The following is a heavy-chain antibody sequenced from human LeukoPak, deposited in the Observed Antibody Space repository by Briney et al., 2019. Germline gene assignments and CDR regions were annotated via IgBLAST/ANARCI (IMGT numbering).Heavy chain of an antibody. CDR3: AKQLGYCSDGSCYFPY. V-gene: IGHV3-23*01. D-gene: IGHD2-15*01. Sequence: ETLSLTCAVSGGSISSGGYSWSWIRQPPGKGLEWVSAISNNGGYTYYADSVQGRFTISRDNSKSTLCLQMNSLRAEDTAVYYCAKQLGYCSDGSCYFPYWGQGTLVTVSS. CDR1: GGSISSGGYS. J-gene: IGHJ4*02. CDR2: ISNNGGYT.